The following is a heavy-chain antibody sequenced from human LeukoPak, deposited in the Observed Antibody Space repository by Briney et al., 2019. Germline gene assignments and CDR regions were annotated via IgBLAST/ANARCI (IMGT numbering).Heavy chain of an antibody. Sequence: ASVKVSCKASGYAFTGYGISWVRQAPGQGLEWMGWISVYNGNTNYAQRLQGRVTMTTDTSTSTAYMELRSLRSDDTAVYYCARPRNYDILTGYFSPPYYFDYWGQGTLVTVSS. CDR3: ARPRNYDILTGYFSPPYYFDY. J-gene: IGHJ4*02. D-gene: IGHD3-9*01. CDR2: ISVYNGNT. CDR1: GYAFTGYG. V-gene: IGHV1-18*01.